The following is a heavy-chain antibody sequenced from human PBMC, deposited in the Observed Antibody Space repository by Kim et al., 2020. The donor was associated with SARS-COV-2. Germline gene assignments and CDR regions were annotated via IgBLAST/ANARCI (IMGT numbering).Heavy chain of an antibody. CDR1: GGSFSGYY. CDR2: VNHSGST. D-gene: IGHD5-12*01. CDR3: ARGASRGGYGYYYGMDV. J-gene: IGHJ6*02. V-gene: IGHV4-34*01. Sequence: SETLSLTCAVYGGSFSGYYWSWIRQPPGKGLEWIGEVNHSGSTNYNTSLKSRVTISVDTSKNQFSLKLSSVTAADTAVYYCARGASRGGYGYYYGMDVWGQGTTVNVSS.